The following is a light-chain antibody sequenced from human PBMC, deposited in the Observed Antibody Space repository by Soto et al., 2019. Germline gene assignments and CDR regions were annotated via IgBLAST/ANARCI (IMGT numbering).Light chain of an antibody. V-gene: IGKV3-20*01. CDR3: QQYGGSPWT. CDR2: GAS. Sequence: EIVLTQSPGTLSLSPGERATLSCRASQSVSSSYLAWYQQKPGQAPRLLIYGASSRATGIPDRFRGSGSGTDFTLTISRLEPQECAVYYCQQYGGSPWTFGQGTKVEIK. J-gene: IGKJ1*01. CDR1: QSVSSSY.